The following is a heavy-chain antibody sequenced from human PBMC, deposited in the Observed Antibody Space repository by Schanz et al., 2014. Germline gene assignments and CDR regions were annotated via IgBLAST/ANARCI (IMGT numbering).Heavy chain of an antibody. D-gene: IGHD3-10*01. J-gene: IGHJ5*02. V-gene: IGHV3-64*04. Sequence: AHLVESGGGLVQPGGSLRLSCSASGFTFSIYAMHWVRQAPGKGLEYVSAISHDGYSTYYADSVKGRFTISRDNSKNTLYLQMNSLRAEDTAVYYCARPALWFGDNCFDPWGQGTLVTVSS. CDR3: ARPALWFGDNCFDP. CDR1: GFTFSIYA. CDR2: ISHDGYST.